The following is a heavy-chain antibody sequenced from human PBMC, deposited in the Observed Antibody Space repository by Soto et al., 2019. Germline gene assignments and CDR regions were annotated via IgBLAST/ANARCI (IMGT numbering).Heavy chain of an antibody. CDR3: ARGRVLWFGEHSYYYGMDV. Sequence: SETLSLTCAVYGGSFSGYYWSWIRQPPGKGLEWIGEINHSGSTNYNPSLKSRDTISVDTSKNQFSLKLSSVTAADTAVYYCARGRVLWFGEHSYYYGMDVWGQGTTVTVSS. CDR1: GGSFSGYY. J-gene: IGHJ6*02. D-gene: IGHD3-10*01. V-gene: IGHV4-34*01. CDR2: INHSGST.